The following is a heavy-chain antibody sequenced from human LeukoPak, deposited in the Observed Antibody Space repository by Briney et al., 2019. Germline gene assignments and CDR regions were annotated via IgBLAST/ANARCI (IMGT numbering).Heavy chain of an antibody. D-gene: IGHD6-19*01. CDR1: GITFSTHW. J-gene: IGHJ4*02. CDR2: INQGGNEK. Sequence: GGSLRLSCAASGITFSTHWMTWVRHFPGKGLEWVANINQGGNEKYYVDSVKGRFTISRDNAENSVFLQLNSLRAEDTAVYYCARGGSNSAWYWIYWGQGTLVTVSS. CDR3: ARGGSNSAWYWIY. V-gene: IGHV3-7*03.